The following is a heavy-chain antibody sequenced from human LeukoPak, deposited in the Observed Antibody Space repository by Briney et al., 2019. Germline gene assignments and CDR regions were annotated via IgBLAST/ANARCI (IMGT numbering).Heavy chain of an antibody. D-gene: IGHD5-18*01. CDR3: ARGYSYVYQY. CDR2: IGSAGDT. J-gene: IGHJ4*02. CDR1: GFTFSSYD. Sequence: GGSLTLSCAASGFTFSSYDMHWVRQTTGKGLEWVSVIGSAGDTYYPGSMKGRFTISRDNAKNSLYLQMNSLEAGDTAVYYCARGYSYVYQYWGQGTLVTVSS. V-gene: IGHV3-13*01.